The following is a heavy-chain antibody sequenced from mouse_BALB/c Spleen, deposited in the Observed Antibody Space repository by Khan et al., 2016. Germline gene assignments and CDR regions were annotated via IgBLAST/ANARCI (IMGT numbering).Heavy chain of an antibody. Sequence: EVQLQESGPGLVKPSQSLSLTCTVTGYSITSDYAWNWIRQFPGNKLEWMGYISYSGSTNYNPSLKSRVSITRDTSKNQVFLQLNSVTTEDTATXYCARSFGYRGFAYWGQGTLVTGSA. CDR3: ARSFGYRGFAY. CDR2: ISYSGST. J-gene: IGHJ3*01. D-gene: IGHD2-2*01. V-gene: IGHV3-2*02. CDR1: GYSITSDYA.